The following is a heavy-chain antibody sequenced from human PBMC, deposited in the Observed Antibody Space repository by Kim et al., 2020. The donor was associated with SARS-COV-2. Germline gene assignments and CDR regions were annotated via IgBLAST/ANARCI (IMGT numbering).Heavy chain of an antibody. CDR2: TYYRSKWYS. CDR3: ARVTSIAAAGTVHWYFNL. Sequence: SQTLSLTCAISGDSVSSNSAGWNWIRQSPSRGLEWLGRTYYRSKWYSDYAVSVKSRITINADTSKNQFSLQLNSVTPEDTAVYYCARVTSIAAAGTVHWYFNLWGRGILVTVSS. J-gene: IGHJ2*01. V-gene: IGHV6-1*01. CDR1: GDSVSSNSAG. D-gene: IGHD6-13*01.